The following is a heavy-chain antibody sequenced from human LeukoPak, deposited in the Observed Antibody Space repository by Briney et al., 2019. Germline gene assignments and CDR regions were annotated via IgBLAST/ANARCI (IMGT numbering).Heavy chain of an antibody. V-gene: IGHV3-30*09. CDR2: TAYDGSSK. Sequence: GGSLRLSCAASGFTFSRFAMHWVRQAPGKGLEWVAITAYDGSSKYYADSVKGRFAISRDNSKDTLYLQMNSLRPEDTAVYYCARDRSSSGWYSLDDWGQGTLVTVS. CDR1: GFTFSRFA. D-gene: IGHD6-19*01. J-gene: IGHJ4*02. CDR3: ARDRSSSGWYSLDD.